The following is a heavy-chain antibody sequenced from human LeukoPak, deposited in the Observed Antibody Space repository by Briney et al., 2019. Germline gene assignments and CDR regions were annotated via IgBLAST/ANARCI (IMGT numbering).Heavy chain of an antibody. CDR1: GGSISSGGYY. CDR2: IYYSGST. Sequence: SQTLSLTCTVSGGSISSGGYYWSWIRQHPGKDLEWIGYIYYSGSTYYNPSLKSRVTISVDTSKNQFSLKLSSVTAADTAVYYCARLAIVVVPAAIDYYMDVWGKGTTVTVSS. CDR3: ARLAIVVVPAAIDYYMDV. V-gene: IGHV4-31*03. D-gene: IGHD2-2*01. J-gene: IGHJ6*03.